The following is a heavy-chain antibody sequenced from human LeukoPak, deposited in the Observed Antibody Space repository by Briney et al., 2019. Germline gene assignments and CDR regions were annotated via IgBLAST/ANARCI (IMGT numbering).Heavy chain of an antibody. J-gene: IGHJ4*02. CDR1: GFAFSSYG. D-gene: IGHD5-18*01. V-gene: IGHV3-30*02. Sequence: GGSLRLSCAASGFAFSSYGMHWVRQAPGKGLEWVAFIRYDGSNKYYAGSVKGRFTISRDNSKNTLYLQMNSLRAEDTAVYYCAKDRDTALYYWGQGTLVTVSS. CDR2: IRYDGSNK. CDR3: AKDRDTALYY.